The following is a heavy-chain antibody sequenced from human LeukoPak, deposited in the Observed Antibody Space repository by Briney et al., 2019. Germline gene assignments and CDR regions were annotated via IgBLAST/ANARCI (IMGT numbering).Heavy chain of an antibody. Sequence: ASVKVSCKASGYTFTSYDINWVRQATGQGLEWMGWMSPNSGNTGYAQKFQGRVTMTRNTSISTAYMELSSLRSEDTAVYYCARGLFDRFIAAAGTGYYYYYYMDVWGKGTTVTISS. CDR1: GYTFTSYD. CDR2: MSPNSGNT. D-gene: IGHD6-13*01. CDR3: ARGLFDRFIAAAGTGYYYYYYMDV. V-gene: IGHV1-8*02. J-gene: IGHJ6*03.